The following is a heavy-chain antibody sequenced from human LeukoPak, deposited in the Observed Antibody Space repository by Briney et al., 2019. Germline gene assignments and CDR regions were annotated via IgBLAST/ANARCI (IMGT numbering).Heavy chain of an antibody. J-gene: IGHJ4*02. CDR1: GFTVSSNY. V-gene: IGHV3-53*01. CDR2: IYSGGST. Sequence: QSGGSLRLSCAASGFTVSSNYMSWVRQAPGKGLEWVSVIYSGGSTYYADSVQGRFTISRDNSKNTLYLQMNSLRAEDTAVYYCASGLRDGYNPFDYWGQGTLVTVSS. CDR3: ASGLRDGYNPFDY. D-gene: IGHD5-24*01.